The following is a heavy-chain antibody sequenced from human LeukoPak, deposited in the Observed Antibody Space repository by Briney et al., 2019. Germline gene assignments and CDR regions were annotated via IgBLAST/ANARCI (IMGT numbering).Heavy chain of an antibody. CDR1: GGTFSSYT. D-gene: IGHD3/OR15-3a*01. J-gene: IGHJ4*02. CDR2: IIPILGIA. V-gene: IGHV1-69*02. Sequence: VASVKVSCKASGGTFSSYTISWVRQAPGQGREWMGRIIPILGIANYAQEFQGRVTITADKSTSTAYMELSSLRSEDTAVYYCASGTGGMVYDYWGQGTLVTVSS. CDR3: ASGTGGMVYDY.